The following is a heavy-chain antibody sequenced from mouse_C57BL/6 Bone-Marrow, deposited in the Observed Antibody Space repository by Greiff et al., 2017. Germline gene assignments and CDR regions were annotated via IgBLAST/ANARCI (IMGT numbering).Heavy chain of an antibody. V-gene: IGHV3-6*01. CDR2: ISYDGSN. CDR3: AREDYGSFYYFDY. Sequence: EVQLQESGPGLVKPSQSLSLTCSVTGYSITSGYYWNWIRQFPGNKLEWMGYISYDGSNNYNPSLKNRISITRDTSKNQFFLKLNSVTTEDTATYYCAREDYGSFYYFDYWGQGTTLTVSS. D-gene: IGHD1-1*01. J-gene: IGHJ2*01. CDR1: GYSITSGYY.